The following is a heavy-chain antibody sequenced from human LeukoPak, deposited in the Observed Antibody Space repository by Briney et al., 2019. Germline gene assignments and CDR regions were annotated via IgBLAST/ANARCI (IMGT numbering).Heavy chain of an antibody. V-gene: IGHV1-8*01. D-gene: IGHD5-18*01. CDR3: AREFAAMVTNAYDI. J-gene: IGHJ3*02. CDR2: MNPNSGNT. Sequence: ASVKVSCKASGYTFTSYDINWVRQATGQGLEWMGWMNPNSGNTGYAQKFQGRVTMTRNTSISTAYMELSSLRSEDTAVYYCAREFAAMVTNAYDIWGQGTMVTVSS. CDR1: GYTFTSYD.